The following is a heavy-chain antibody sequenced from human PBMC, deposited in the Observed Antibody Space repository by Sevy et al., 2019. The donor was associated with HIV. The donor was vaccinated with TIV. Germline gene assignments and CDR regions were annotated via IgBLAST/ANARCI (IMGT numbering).Heavy chain of an antibody. Sequence: GVSLRLSCEASGFTFSSYWMSWVRQDPGKGLEWVANIKEDGSVKYYVDSVKGRFTISRDNAKNSVYLQMNSLRAEDTALYYCVRAIGAAGSYWGQGTLVTVSS. CDR1: GFTFSSYW. D-gene: IGHD6-13*01. CDR3: VRAIGAAGSY. J-gene: IGHJ4*02. V-gene: IGHV3-7*01. CDR2: IKEDGSVK.